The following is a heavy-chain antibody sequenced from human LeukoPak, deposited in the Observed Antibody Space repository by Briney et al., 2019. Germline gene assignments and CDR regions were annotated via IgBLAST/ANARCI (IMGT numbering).Heavy chain of an antibody. Sequence: GGSLRLSCAAFGFTFSSYEMNWVRQAPGKGLEWVSYILTSGSTMYYADSVKGRFTISRDNAKNTVSLQMDSLRAEDTGVYYCARAPSEVGGYYPEYFRHWGQGTLVTVSS. V-gene: IGHV3-48*03. D-gene: IGHD3-22*01. CDR3: ARAPSEVGGYYPEYFRH. CDR1: GFTFSSYE. CDR2: ILTSGSTM. J-gene: IGHJ1*01.